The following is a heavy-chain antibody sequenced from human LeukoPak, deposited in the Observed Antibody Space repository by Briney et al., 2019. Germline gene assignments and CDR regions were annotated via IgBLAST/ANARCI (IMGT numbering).Heavy chain of an antibody. CDR1: SVPIKSYY. D-gene: IGHD3-10*01. V-gene: IGHV4-59*08. CDR2: IYHTGLA. Sequence: SETLSLTCSVSSVPIKSYYWGWIRQSPGKGREWIGYIYHTGLANYNPSLKSRVSMSVDTSRNQFSLNLRSMTAADTAMYYCVRYDSGGYSWFAPWGQGILVTVSS. CDR3: VRYDSGGYSWFAP. J-gene: IGHJ5*02.